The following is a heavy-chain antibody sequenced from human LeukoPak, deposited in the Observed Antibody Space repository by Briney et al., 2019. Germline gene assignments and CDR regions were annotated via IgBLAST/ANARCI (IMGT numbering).Heavy chain of an antibody. CDR1: GFTFSIYA. V-gene: IGHV3-23*01. Sequence: PGGSLRLSCAASGFTFSIYAMSWVRQAPGKGLEWVSAISGSGGSTYYADSVKGRFTISRDNSKNTLYLQMNSLRAEDTAVYYCAKVSVPAAISHWYYFDYWGQGTLVTVSS. D-gene: IGHD2-2*01. CDR2: ISGSGGST. J-gene: IGHJ4*02. CDR3: AKVSVPAAISHWYYFDY.